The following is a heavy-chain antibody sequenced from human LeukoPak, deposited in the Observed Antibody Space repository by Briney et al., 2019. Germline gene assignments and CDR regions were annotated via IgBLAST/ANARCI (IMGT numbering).Heavy chain of an antibody. D-gene: IGHD3-16*01. Sequence: PGRSLRLSCAASGFTFDDYAMHWVRQAPGKGLEWVSGISWDSGSIDYADSVNGRFTISRDNAKNSLYLQMNSLRTEDTALHYCAKGDDYDYVVKGNYFDYWGQGTLVTVSS. CDR1: GFTFDDYA. J-gene: IGHJ4*02. CDR3: AKGDDYDYVVKGNYFDY. V-gene: IGHV3-9*01. CDR2: ISWDSGSI.